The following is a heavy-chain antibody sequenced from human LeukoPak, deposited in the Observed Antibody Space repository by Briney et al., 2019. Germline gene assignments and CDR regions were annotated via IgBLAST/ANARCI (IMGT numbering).Heavy chain of an antibody. J-gene: IGHJ3*02. CDR1: GFTFSSYG. CDR2: IWYDGSNK. Sequence: PGGSLRLSCAASGFTFSSYGMHWVRQAPGKRLEWVAVIWYDGSNKYYADSVKGRFTISRDNSKNTLYLQMNSLRAEDTAVYYCARGRGGNSGQKAFDIWGQGTMVTVSS. D-gene: IGHD4-23*01. CDR3: ARGRGGNSGQKAFDI. V-gene: IGHV3-33*01.